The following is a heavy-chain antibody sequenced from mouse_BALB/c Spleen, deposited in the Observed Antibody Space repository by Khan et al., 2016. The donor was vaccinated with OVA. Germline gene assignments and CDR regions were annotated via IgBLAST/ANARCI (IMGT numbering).Heavy chain of an antibody. Sequence: EVELVESGGGLVQPGGSRKLSCAASGFTFSGFGMHWVRQAPEKGLEWVAYISSGSSTIYYADTVKGRFTISRANPKNTLFLQMASLRSEDTAMYYCARTGYYYCDYWGQGTTLTVSS. J-gene: IGHJ2*01. V-gene: IGHV5-17*02. CDR3: ARTGYYYCDY. CDR1: GFTFSGFG. CDR2: ISSGSSTI. D-gene: IGHD2-3*01.